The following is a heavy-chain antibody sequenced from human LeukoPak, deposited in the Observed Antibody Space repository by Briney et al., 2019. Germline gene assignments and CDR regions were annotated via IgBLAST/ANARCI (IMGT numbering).Heavy chain of an antibody. V-gene: IGHV3-23*01. CDR3: ASCSDPGIAVAGSFFDY. CDR1: GFTFSSYA. CDR2: ISGSGGST. Sequence: GVLRLSCAASGFTFSSYAMNWVRQAPGKGLEWVSGISGSGGSTYYADSVKGRFTISRDNSKNTLYLQMNGLRAEDTAVYYCASCSDPGIAVAGSFFDYWGQGTLVTVSS. J-gene: IGHJ4*02. D-gene: IGHD6-19*01.